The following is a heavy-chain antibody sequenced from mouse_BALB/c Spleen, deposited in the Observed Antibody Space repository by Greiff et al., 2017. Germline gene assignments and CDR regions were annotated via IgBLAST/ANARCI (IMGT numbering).Heavy chain of an antibody. CDR2: IYPGDGDT. J-gene: IGHJ3*01. Sequence: QVQLQQSGPELVKPGASVKISCKASGYAFSSSWMNWVKQRPGQGLEWIGRIYPGDGDTNYNGKFKGKATLTADKSSSTAYMQLSSLTSVDSAVYFCARGGTTATGFAYWGQGTLVTVSA. CDR3: ARGGTTATGFAY. CDR1: GYAFSSSW. V-gene: IGHV1-82*01. D-gene: IGHD1-2*01.